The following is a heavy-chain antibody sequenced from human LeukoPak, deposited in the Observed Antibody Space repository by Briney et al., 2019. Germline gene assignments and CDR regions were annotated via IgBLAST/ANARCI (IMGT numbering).Heavy chain of an antibody. CDR1: GFTFDGYA. CDR3: AKDKSSGWRGSWFDP. D-gene: IGHD6-19*01. CDR2: ISWNSGSI. Sequence: GRSLRLSCAASGFTFDGYAMHWVRQAPGKGLEWVSGISWNSGSIGYADSVKGRFTISRDNAKNSLYLQMNSLRAEDMALYYCAKDKSSGWRGSWFDPWGQGTLVTVSS. J-gene: IGHJ5*02. V-gene: IGHV3-9*03.